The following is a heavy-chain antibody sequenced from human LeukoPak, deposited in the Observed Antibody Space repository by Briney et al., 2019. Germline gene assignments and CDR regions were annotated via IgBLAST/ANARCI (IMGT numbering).Heavy chain of an antibody. CDR2: IIPILGIA. V-gene: IGHV1-69*02. J-gene: IGHJ6*02. Sequence: SVKVSCKASGYTFTSYYMHWVRQAPGQGLEWMGRIIPILGIANYAQKFQGRVTITADKSTSTAYMELSSLRSEDTAVYYCARSSERRVAGTSSYYYSGMDVWGQGTTVTVSS. D-gene: IGHD6-19*01. CDR1: GYTFTSYY. CDR3: ARSSERRVAGTSSYYYSGMDV.